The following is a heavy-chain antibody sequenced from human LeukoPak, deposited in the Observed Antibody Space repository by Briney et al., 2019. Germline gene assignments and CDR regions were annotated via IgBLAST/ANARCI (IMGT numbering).Heavy chain of an antibody. CDR1: GGSFSGYY. V-gene: IGHV4-34*01. J-gene: IGHJ4*02. CDR2: IYHSGST. CDR3: ARYDVGWYYFDY. D-gene: IGHD6-19*01. Sequence: PSETLSLTCAVYGGSFSGYYWSWIRQPPGEGLEWIGEIYHSGSTNYNPSLKSRVTISVDKSKNQFSLKLSSVTAADTAVYYCARYDVGWYYFDYWGQGTLVTVSS.